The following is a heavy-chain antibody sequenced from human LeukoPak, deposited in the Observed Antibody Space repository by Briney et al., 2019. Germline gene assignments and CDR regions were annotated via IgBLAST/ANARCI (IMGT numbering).Heavy chain of an antibody. V-gene: IGHV1-8*01. CDR1: GYTFTSYD. Sequence: ASVKVSCKASGYTFTSYDINWVRQATGQGLEWMGWMNPNSGNTGYAQKFQGRVTMTRNTSISTAYMELSSLRSEDTAVYYCARVPSADFWSGYYGTYYYGTDVWGQGTTVTVSS. D-gene: IGHD3-3*01. CDR3: ARVPSADFWSGYYGTYYYGTDV. CDR2: MNPNSGNT. J-gene: IGHJ6*02.